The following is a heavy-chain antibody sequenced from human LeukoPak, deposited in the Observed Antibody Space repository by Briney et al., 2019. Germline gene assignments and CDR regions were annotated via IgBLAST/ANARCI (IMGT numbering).Heavy chain of an antibody. J-gene: IGHJ4*02. D-gene: IGHD3-22*01. CDR3: ARETSLYYYDSSGYSPLDY. V-gene: IGHV1-18*01. Sequence: ASVTVSCKASGYTFTSYGISWVRQAPGQGLEWMGWISASNGNTNYAQKLQGRVTMTTDTSTSTAYMELRSLRSDDTAVYYCARETSLYYYDSSGYSPLDYWGQGTLVSVST. CDR1: GYTFTSYG. CDR2: ISASNGNT.